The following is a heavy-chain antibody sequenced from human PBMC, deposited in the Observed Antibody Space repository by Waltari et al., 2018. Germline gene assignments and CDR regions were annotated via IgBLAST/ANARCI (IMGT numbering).Heavy chain of an antibody. D-gene: IGHD6-19*01. Sequence: QMQLVQSGPEVKKPGTSVKVSCKASGFTFTSSAVQWVRQARGQRLEWIGWIVVGSGNTNYEQKFQERVTITRDMSTSTAYMELSSLRSEDTAVYYCAASYSSGWLDYWGQGTLVTVSS. CDR2: IVVGSGNT. CDR1: GFTFTSSA. V-gene: IGHV1-58*01. J-gene: IGHJ4*02. CDR3: AASYSSGWLDY.